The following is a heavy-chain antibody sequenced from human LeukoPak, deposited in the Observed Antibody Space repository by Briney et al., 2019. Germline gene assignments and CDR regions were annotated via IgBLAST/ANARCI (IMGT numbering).Heavy chain of an antibody. D-gene: IGHD3-10*01. J-gene: IGHJ4*02. CDR1: GYSLTSYW. CDR3: ARHFITMVRGVIIKESPDDY. CDR2: IDPSDSYT. Sequence: GESLKISCKGSGYSLTSYWISWVRQMPGKGLEWMGRIDPSDSYTNYSPSFQGHVTISADKSISTAYLQWSSLKASDTAMYYCARHFITMVRGVIIKESPDDYWGQGTLVTVSS. V-gene: IGHV5-10-1*01.